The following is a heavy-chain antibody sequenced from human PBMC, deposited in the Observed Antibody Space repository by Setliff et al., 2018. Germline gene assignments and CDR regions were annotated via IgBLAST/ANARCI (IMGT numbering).Heavy chain of an antibody. V-gene: IGHV1-2*04. D-gene: IGHD3-16*01. CDR2: INPNSGGT. J-gene: IGHJ3*01. Sequence: ASVKVSCKASGYTFTGYYMHWVPQAPGQGLEWMGWINPNSGGTNYAQEFQGWVSMTRDTSITTAYMELSRLTSDDMAVYFCARSDHLVVDGFDVWGQGTMVTVS. CDR1: GYTFTGYY. CDR3: ARSDHLVVDGFDV.